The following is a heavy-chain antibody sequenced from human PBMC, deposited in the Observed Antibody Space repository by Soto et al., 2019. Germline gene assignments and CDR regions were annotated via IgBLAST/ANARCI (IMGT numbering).Heavy chain of an antibody. D-gene: IGHD2-15*01. CDR2: ISSSSSYI. Sequence: EVQLVESGGGLVKPGGSLRLSCAASGFTFSSYSMNWVRQAPGKGLEWVSSISSSSSYIYYADSVKGRFTISRDNAKNSLYLQMNSLRAEDKAVYYCARAVGYCSGGSCYTDYYYYYYMDVWGKGTTVTVSS. CDR1: GFTFSSYS. V-gene: IGHV3-21*01. CDR3: ARAVGYCSGGSCYTDYYYYYYMDV. J-gene: IGHJ6*03.